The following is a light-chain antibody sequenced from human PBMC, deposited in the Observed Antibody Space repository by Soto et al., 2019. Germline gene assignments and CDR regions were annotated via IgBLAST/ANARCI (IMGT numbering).Light chain of an antibody. CDR3: QQYYDTPPYT. CDR2: WAS. V-gene: IGKV4-1*01. CDR1: QSVLYSSNNKNY. Sequence: DIVMTQSPDSLAVSLGERATINCKYSQSVLYSSNNKNYLAWYQQKPGQPPKLLIYWASTRESGVPDRFSGSGSRTDLTLTISSLQAEDVAVYSCQQYYDTPPYTFGQGTKLDIK. J-gene: IGKJ2*01.